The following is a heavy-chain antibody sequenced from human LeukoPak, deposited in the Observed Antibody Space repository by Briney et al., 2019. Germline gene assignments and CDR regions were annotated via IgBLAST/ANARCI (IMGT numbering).Heavy chain of an antibody. V-gene: IGHV3-30-3*01. Sequence: GGSLRLSCGASGFTFSRYAMNWVRQAPGQGLEWVAIISYGGNNQYYAESVKGRFTISRDNTKNTVYRQMNSLRPEDTAVYYCARAPDSSGYYYYFDYWGQGTLVIASS. J-gene: IGHJ4*02. CDR1: GFTFSRYA. CDR3: ARAPDSSGYYYYFDY. D-gene: IGHD3-22*01. CDR2: ISYGGNNQ.